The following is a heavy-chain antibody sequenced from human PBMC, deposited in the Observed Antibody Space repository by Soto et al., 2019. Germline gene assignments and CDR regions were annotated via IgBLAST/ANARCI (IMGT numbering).Heavy chain of an antibody. D-gene: IGHD3-10*01. CDR1: GGSISSYY. CDR2: IYYSGST. Sequence: SETLSLTCTVSGGSISSYYWSWIRQPPGKGLEWIGYIYYSGSTNYNPSLKSRVTISVDTSKNQFSLKLSSVTAADTAVHYCARYKKEVRGVIISFYYGMDVWGQGTTVTVSS. V-gene: IGHV4-59*01. CDR3: ARYKKEVRGVIISFYYGMDV. J-gene: IGHJ6*02.